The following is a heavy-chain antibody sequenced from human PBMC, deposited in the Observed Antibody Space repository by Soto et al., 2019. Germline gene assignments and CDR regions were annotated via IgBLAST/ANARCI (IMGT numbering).Heavy chain of an antibody. CDR2: IRHDASGQ. CDR1: GFIFSVYY. V-gene: IGHV3-7*01. Sequence: EVHLVESGRGLVLAGGSLRLSCVAFGFIFSVYYMSWVRQAPGKGLESVANIRHDASGQYYLDSLKGRFTISRDNAQNSLYQQINSVTTEDTAVYYCVTDEGTRTLPRGARTQFDYWGQGTLVSVSS. CDR3: VTDEGTRTLPRGARTQFDY. J-gene: IGHJ4*02. D-gene: IGHD3-10*01.